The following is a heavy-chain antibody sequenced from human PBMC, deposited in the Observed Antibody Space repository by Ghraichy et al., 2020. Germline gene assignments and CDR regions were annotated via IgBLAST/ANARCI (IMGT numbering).Heavy chain of an antibody. Sequence: GGSLRLSCAASGFTFSSYAMHWVRQAPGKGLEWVAVISYDGSNKYYADSVKGRFTISRDNSKNTLYLQMNSLRAEDTAVYYCARGSPAYGDYVSYFDYWGQGTLVTVSS. J-gene: IGHJ4*02. CDR3: ARGSPAYGDYVSYFDY. CDR2: ISYDGSNK. V-gene: IGHV3-30*04. CDR1: GFTFSSYA. D-gene: IGHD4-17*01.